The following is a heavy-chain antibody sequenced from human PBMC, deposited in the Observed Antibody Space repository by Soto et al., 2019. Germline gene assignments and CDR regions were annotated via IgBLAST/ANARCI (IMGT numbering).Heavy chain of an antibody. Sequence: GASVKVSCKASGYTFTSYGISWVRQAPGQGLEWMGWISAYNGNTNYAQKLQGRVTMTTDTSTSTAYMELRSLRSDDTAVYYCARDGPQFPKDPQYSGSYCDYWGQGTLVTVSS. J-gene: IGHJ4*02. CDR2: ISAYNGNT. CDR3: ARDGPQFPKDPQYSGSYCDY. V-gene: IGHV1-18*01. D-gene: IGHD1-26*01. CDR1: GYTFTSYG.